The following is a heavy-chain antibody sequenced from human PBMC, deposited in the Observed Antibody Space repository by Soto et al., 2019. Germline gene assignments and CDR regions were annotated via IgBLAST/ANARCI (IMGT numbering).Heavy chain of an antibody. CDR1: GGSISSYY. CDR2: IYYSGST. J-gene: IGHJ3*02. D-gene: IGHD1-26*01. V-gene: IGHV4-59*01. Sequence: QVQLQESGPGLVKPSETLSLTCTVSGGSISSYYWSWIRQPPGKGLEWIGYIYYSGSTNYNPSLKSRVTIPVHTSKNQFSLKLSSVTAADTAVYYCARPSGSYHPLVPFDIWGQGTMVTVSS. CDR3: ARPSGSYHPLVPFDI.